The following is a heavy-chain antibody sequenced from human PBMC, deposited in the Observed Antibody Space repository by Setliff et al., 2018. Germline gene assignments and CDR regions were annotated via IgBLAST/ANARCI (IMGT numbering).Heavy chain of an antibody. CDR2: INPNRGGT. CDR3: AREGGLQGATSYYYFYNYINV. D-gene: IGHD1-26*01. J-gene: IGHJ6*03. CDR1: GYTFSDYY. Sequence: ASVKVSCKTSGYTFSDYYIHWVRQAPGQGLEWMGWINPNRGGTSYARKFEGRVTVTRDTSINTVYMELNSLTSDDAAVYFCAREGGLQGATSYYYFYNYINVWGKGTKVTVSS. V-gene: IGHV1-2*02.